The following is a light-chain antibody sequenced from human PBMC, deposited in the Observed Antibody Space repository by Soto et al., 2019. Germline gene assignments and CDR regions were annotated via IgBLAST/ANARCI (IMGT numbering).Light chain of an antibody. CDR2: PAS. J-gene: IGKJ2*01. Sequence: DIQMTQSPSSLSASVGDRVTVTCRASQSISSFLNWYQQKPGKAPKLLIYPASTLQSGVPSRFSGSGSGTDFTLSISSLQPEDFATYYCQQSYSTRYTFGQGTKLEIK. CDR1: QSISSF. V-gene: IGKV1-39*01. CDR3: QQSYSTRYT.